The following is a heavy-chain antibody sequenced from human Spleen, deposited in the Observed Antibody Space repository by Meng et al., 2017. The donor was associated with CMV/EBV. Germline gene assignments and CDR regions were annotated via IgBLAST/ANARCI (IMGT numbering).Heavy chain of an antibody. V-gene: IGHV4-38-2*02. J-gene: IGHJ4*02. CDR1: DYSIRSGYY. CDR3: ARGIFGVVDY. D-gene: IGHD3-3*01. CDR2: IHHTGSS. Sequence: SETLSLTCTVSDYSIRSGYYWGCVRQPPGKGLEWIGSIHHTGSSYYNPSLKSRVTISVDTPKNQFSLKLTSVTAADTAVYYCARGIFGVVDYWGQGTLVTVSS.